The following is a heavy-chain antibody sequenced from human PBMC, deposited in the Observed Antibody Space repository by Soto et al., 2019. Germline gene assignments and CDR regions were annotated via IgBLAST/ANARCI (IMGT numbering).Heavy chain of an antibody. J-gene: IGHJ4*02. D-gene: IGHD3-10*01. CDR1: GGSFSGYY. Sequence: SETLSLTCAVYGGSFSGYYWSWIRQPPGKGLEWIGEINHSGSTNYNPSLKSRVTISVDTSKNQFSLKLSSVTAADTAVYYCARGRRTYYYGSGSYYSPRYFDYWGQGTLVTVSS. CDR3: ARGRRTYYYGSGSYYSPRYFDY. CDR2: INHSGST. V-gene: IGHV4-34*01.